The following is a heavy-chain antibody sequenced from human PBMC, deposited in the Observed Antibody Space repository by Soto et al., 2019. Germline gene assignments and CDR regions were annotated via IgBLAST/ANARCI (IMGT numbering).Heavy chain of an antibody. CDR1: GFSLSTSGVG. CDR3: AHSLEYSGYDPYYFDY. Sequence: GSGPTLVNPTQTPTLTCTFSGFSLSTSGVGVGWIRQPPGKALEWLALIYWDDDKRYSPSLKSRLTITKDTSKNQVVLTMTNMDPVDTATYYCAHSLEYSGYDPYYFDYWGQGTLVTVSS. J-gene: IGHJ4*02. CDR2: IYWDDDK. V-gene: IGHV2-5*02. D-gene: IGHD5-12*01.